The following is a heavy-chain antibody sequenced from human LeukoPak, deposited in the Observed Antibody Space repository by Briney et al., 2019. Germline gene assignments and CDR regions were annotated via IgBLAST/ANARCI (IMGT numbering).Heavy chain of an antibody. D-gene: IGHD3-22*01. CDR1: GFTFDDYA. CDR2: ISWNSGSI. Sequence: PGRSLRLSCAASGFTFDDYAMHWVRQAPGKGLEWVSSISWNSGSIGYADSVKGRFTISRDNAKNSLYLQMNSLRAEDTALYYCAKDIAAGYYYDSSGYDYWGQGTLVTVSS. V-gene: IGHV3-9*01. CDR3: AKDIAAGYYYDSSGYDY. J-gene: IGHJ4*02.